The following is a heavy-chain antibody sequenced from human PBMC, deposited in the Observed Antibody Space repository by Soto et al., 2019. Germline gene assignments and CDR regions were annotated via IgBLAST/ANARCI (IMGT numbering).Heavy chain of an antibody. CDR2: INPATGAA. V-gene: IGHV1-2*02. D-gene: IGHD3-3*01. J-gene: IGHJ3*02. Sequence: QLHLVQSGAVVKKPGASVTVSCSASGYPVTAYYMHWVRQAPGRGLEWMGGINPATGAAKYTQTSQGRVTMTRDTTTSTVFMEPSGLTSGDTAVFYSAVGRGVGVAGSAAFDIWGQGTLVTVSS. CDR3: AVGRGVGVAGSAAFDI. CDR1: GYPVTAYY.